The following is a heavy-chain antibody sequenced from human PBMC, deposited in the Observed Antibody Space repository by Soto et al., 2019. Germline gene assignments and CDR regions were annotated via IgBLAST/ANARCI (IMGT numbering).Heavy chain of an antibody. D-gene: IGHD5-12*01. CDR2: INPGDSDT. CDR3: ASQDLYSGYFDY. Sequence: PGESLKISCKGSGDRFSNYWIGWVRQMPGKGLEWMGIINPGDSDTRYSPSFQGQVTISADKSISTAYLQWSSLKASDTAMYYCASQDLYSGYFDYWGQGTLVTVSS. CDR1: GDRFSNYW. V-gene: IGHV5-51*01. J-gene: IGHJ4*02.